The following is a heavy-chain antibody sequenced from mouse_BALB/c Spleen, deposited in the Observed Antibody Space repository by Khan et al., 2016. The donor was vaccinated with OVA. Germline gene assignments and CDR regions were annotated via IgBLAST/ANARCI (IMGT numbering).Heavy chain of an antibody. J-gene: IGHJ3*01. CDR2: IWSAGST. V-gene: IGHV2-2*02. CDR1: GFSLNNYS. CDR3: AGRGYDYGRGALFAY. Sequence: QVQLKESGPGLVQSSQSLSITCTVSGFSLNNYSVHWVRQSPGKGLEWLGVIWSAGSTDYNAAFISRLTISKDNSRSQVFFKMNSLQPNDTAIYYCAGRGYDYGRGALFAYWGQGTLVTVSA. D-gene: IGHD2-4*01.